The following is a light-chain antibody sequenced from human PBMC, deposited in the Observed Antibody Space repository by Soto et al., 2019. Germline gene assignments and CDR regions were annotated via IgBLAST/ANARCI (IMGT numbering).Light chain of an antibody. CDR3: VQGTHWPWT. Sequence: DVVMTQSPLSLSVTLGQPASISCRSSQGLVYSDGNTFLNWFHQRPGQSPRRLIYQVSNRDSGVPDRFSGSGSGNDYTLTIRRVEAEDVGIYYCVQGTHWPWTFGQGTKVEIK. CDR1: QGLVYSDGNTF. CDR2: QVS. J-gene: IGKJ1*01. V-gene: IGKV2-30*01.